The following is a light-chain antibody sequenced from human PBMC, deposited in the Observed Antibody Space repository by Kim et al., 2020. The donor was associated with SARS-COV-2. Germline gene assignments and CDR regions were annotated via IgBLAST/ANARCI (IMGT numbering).Light chain of an antibody. J-gene: IGKJ2*01. CDR1: QRVISTY. CDR3: QHYATAYT. V-gene: IGKV3-20*01. CDR2: GAS. Sequence: PGQRATLSCRASQRVISTYLSWYQQKPGQAPTLLIYGASSRASGIPDRFTGQGSGTDFTLTVSRLEPEDSAVYYCQHYATAYTFGQGTKLEI.